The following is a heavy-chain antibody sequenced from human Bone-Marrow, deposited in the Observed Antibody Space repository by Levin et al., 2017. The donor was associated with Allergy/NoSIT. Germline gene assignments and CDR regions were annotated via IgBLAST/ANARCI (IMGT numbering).Heavy chain of an antibody. CDR1: GGSISSSNW. D-gene: IGHD3-16*01. V-gene: IGHV4-4*02. J-gene: IGHJ5*02. Sequence: SETLSLTCVVSGGSISSSNWWTWVRQSPGKGLEGIGEIHHSGTTYYNPSLKSRVTMSVDQSKNQFSLKMSPVTAAATAVYYCATVSPPGGSYASWGQGTLVSVSS. CDR2: IHHSGTT. CDR3: ATVSPPGGSYAS.